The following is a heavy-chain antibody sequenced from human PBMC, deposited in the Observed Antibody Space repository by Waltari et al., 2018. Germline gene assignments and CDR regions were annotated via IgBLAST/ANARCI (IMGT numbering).Heavy chain of an antibody. J-gene: IGHJ5*02. CDR1: GDSVSSNSAA. V-gene: IGHV6-1*01. CDR3: ARALFDYGDYGNWFDP. CDR2: TYDRSKWYN. Sequence: QVQLQQSGPGLVKPSQTLSLTCAISGDSVSSNSAAWNWIRQSPSRGLEWLGRTYDRSKWYNDQAVSVKSRITINPDTAKNQFSLQLNSVTPEDTAVYYCARALFDYGDYGNWFDPWGQGTLVTVSS. D-gene: IGHD4-17*01.